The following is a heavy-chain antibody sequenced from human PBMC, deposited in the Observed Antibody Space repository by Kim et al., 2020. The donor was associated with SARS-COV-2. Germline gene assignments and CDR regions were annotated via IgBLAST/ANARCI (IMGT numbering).Heavy chain of an antibody. Sequence: GGSLRLSCAASGFTFSSYWMHWVRQAPGKGLVWVSRINSDGGTTSYADSVKGRFTISRDNAKSTLYLQMNSLRAEDTAGYYCASRRYTGTYYYFDYWGQGTLVTVSS. CDR3: ASRRYTGTYYYFDY. D-gene: IGHD1-26*01. CDR1: GFTFSSYW. CDR2: INSDGGTT. J-gene: IGHJ4*02. V-gene: IGHV3-74*01.